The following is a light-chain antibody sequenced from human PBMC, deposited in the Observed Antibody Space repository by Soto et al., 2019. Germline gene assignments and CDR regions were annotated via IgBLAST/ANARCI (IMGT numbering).Light chain of an antibody. CDR3: QYYGSSPT. V-gene: IGKV3-20*01. J-gene: IGKJ1*01. CDR1: QSISSDD. CDR2: AAS. Sequence: LFTQSKGTVSLSPGERATLTCRASQSISSDDLAWYQQKTGQSPRLLINAASSRASDIPVRFSGSGYGADFTLTISRLEPEDFAVYYCQYYGSSPTFGQGTKVDIK.